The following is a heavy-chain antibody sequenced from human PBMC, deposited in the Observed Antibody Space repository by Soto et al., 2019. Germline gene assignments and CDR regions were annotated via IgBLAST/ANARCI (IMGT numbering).Heavy chain of an antibody. CDR3: ARDTSSGWYGGFDY. V-gene: IGHV1-3*01. CDR2: INAGNGNT. Sequence: ASLNGSCKTSGYRFTIYAMRWVRHAPRQRLGWMGWINAGNGNTKYSQKCQGRVTSTSGTSASTDYMDLSRMRPEDTPVYSCARDTSSGWYGGFDYWGQRHLVTVSS. CDR1: GYRFTIYA. J-gene: IGHJ4*02. D-gene: IGHD6-19*01.